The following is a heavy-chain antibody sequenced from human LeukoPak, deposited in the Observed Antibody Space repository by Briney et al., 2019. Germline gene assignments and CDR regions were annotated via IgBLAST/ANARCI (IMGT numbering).Heavy chain of an antibody. D-gene: IGHD6-19*01. V-gene: IGHV3-23*01. Sequence: GGSLRLSCAASGFTFSSYGMSWVRQAPGKGLEWVSAISRSGGSTYYADSVKGRFTISRDNSKNTLYLQMNSLRAEDTAVYYCAKDRAGWLYWYFDLWGRGTLVTVSS. CDR3: AKDRAGWLYWYFDL. CDR1: GFTFSSYG. CDR2: ISRSGGST. J-gene: IGHJ2*01.